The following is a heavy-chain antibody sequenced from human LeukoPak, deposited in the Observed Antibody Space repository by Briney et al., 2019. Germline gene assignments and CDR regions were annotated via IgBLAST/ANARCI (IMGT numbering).Heavy chain of an antibody. D-gene: IGHD3-22*01. Sequence: PSETLSLTCAVFGGSFDGYYWSWVRQAPGKGLEWVSVIYSGGSTDYADSVKGRFTISRDNSKNTLYLQMNSLRAEDTAVYYCALQNDSSPFDYWGQGTLVTVSS. J-gene: IGHJ4*02. CDR1: GGSFDGYY. V-gene: IGHV3-53*01. CDR2: IYSGGST. CDR3: ALQNDSSPFDY.